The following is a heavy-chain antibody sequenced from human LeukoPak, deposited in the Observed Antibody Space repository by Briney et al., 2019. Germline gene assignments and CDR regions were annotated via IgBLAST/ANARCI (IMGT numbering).Heavy chain of an antibody. CDR2: ISGSGGST. CDR3: AKDGERTRGIAARRDY. CDR1: GFTFSSYA. J-gene: IGHJ4*02. V-gene: IGHV3-23*01. Sequence: GGSLRLSCAASGFTFSSYAMSWVRQAPGKGLEWVSAISGSGGSTYYADSVKGRFTISRDNSKNTLYLQMNNLRAEDTAVYYCAKDGERTRGIAARRDYWGQGTLVTVSS. D-gene: IGHD6-6*01.